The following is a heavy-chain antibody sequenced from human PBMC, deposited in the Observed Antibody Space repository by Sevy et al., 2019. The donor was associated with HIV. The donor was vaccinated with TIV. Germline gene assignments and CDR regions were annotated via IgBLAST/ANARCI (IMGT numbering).Heavy chain of an antibody. CDR1: GITFSSYD. J-gene: IGHJ4*02. CDR3: AIAGGYTNYPLWVPLYYFDY. V-gene: IGHV3-23*01. D-gene: IGHD4-4*01. Sequence: GGSLRLSCAASGITFSSYDMNWVRQAPGKGLEWVSAISDSGSSTYYADSVKGRFTISRDNSKNTLYLQVNSLRAEDTAVYYCAIAGGYTNYPLWVPLYYFDYWGQGTLVTVSS. CDR2: ISDSGSST.